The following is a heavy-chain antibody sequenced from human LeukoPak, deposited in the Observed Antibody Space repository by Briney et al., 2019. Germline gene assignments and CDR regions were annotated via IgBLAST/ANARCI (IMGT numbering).Heavy chain of an antibody. CDR2: ISGSGGST. J-gene: IGHJ4*02. Sequence: GGSLRLSCAATGFTFSSYAMSWVRQAPGKGLEWVSAISGSGGSTYYADSVKGRFTISRDNSKNTLYLQMNSLRAEDTAVYYCAKVGYSYGYYFDYWGQGTLVTVSS. CDR3: AKVGYSYGYYFDY. CDR1: GFTFSSYA. D-gene: IGHD5-18*01. V-gene: IGHV3-23*01.